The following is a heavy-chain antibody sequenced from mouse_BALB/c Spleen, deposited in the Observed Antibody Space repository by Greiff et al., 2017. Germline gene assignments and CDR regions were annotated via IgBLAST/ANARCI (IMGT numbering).Heavy chain of an antibody. Sequence: QVQLKESGAELMKPGASVKISCKATGYTFSSYWIEWVKQRPGHGLEWIGEILPGSGSTNYNEKFKGKATFTADTSSNTAYMQLSSLTSEDSAVYYWAYGSAWFAYWGQGTLVTVSA. V-gene: IGHV1-9*01. D-gene: IGHD1-2*01. CDR1: GYTFSSYW. CDR3: AYGSAWFAY. CDR2: ILPGSGST. J-gene: IGHJ3*01.